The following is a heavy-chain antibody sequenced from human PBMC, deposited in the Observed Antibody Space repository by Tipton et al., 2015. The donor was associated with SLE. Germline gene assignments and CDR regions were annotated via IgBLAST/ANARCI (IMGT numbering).Heavy chain of an antibody. J-gene: IGHJ4*02. D-gene: IGHD3-22*01. Sequence: TLSLTCAVYGGSFGGYYWSWIRQPPGKGLEWIGEINHSGSTNYNPSLKSRVTISVDTSKNQFSLKLSSVTAADTAVYYCARRVFYDSSGYYWVFDYWGQGTLVTVSS. V-gene: IGHV4-34*01. CDR1: GGSFGGYY. CDR3: ARRVFYDSSGYYWVFDY. CDR2: INHSGST.